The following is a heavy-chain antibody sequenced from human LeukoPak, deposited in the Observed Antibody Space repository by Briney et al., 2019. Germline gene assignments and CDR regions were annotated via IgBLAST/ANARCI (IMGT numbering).Heavy chain of an antibody. V-gene: IGHV4-34*01. CDR2: INHSGST. CDR3: ARGLSGYSSGWPSYNWFDP. D-gene: IGHD6-25*01. CDR1: GGSFSGYY. Sequence: SETLSLTCAVYGGSFSGYYWSWIRQPPGKGLEWIGEINHSGSTNYNPSLKSRVTISVDTSKNQFSLKLSSVTAADTAVYYCARGLSGYSSGWPSYNWFDPWGQGTLVTVSS. J-gene: IGHJ5*02.